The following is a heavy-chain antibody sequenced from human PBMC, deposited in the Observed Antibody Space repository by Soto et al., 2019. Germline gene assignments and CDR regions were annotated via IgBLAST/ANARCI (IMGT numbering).Heavy chain of an antibody. CDR3: AKETATSVDYYYFYGLAV. D-gene: IGHD1-1*01. V-gene: IGHV3-30*18. Sequence: QVQLVESGGGVVQPGRSLRLSCSASGFIFGTYGMDWVRQAPGKGLEWVALISYDGNKEFYADSVKGRFTISRDNSSNTFSLHLNSLKPEDTAMYYCAKETATSVDYYYFYGLAVWGPGTTVSVSS. CDR2: ISYDGNKE. J-gene: IGHJ6*02. CDR1: GFIFGTYG.